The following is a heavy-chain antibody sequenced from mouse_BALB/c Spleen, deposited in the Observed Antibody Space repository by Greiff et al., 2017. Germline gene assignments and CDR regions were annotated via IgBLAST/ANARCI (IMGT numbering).Heavy chain of an antibody. V-gene: IGHV7-3*02. Sequence: EVKLVESGGGLVQPGGSLRLSCATSGFTFTDYYMSWVRQPPGKALEWLGFIRNKANGYTTEYSASVKGRFTISRDNSQSILYLQMNTLRAEDSATYYCARPYGGGYFDVWGAGTTVTVSS. J-gene: IGHJ1*01. D-gene: IGHD1-1*01. CDR2: IRNKANGYTT. CDR3: ARPYGGGYFDV. CDR1: GFTFTDYY.